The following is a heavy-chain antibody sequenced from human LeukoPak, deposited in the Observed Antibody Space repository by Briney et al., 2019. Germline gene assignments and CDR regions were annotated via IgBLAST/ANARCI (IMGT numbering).Heavy chain of an antibody. CDR2: IIPILGIA. CDR3: ARDAALTVTMAYY. CDR1: GGTFSSYT. D-gene: IGHD4-11*01. J-gene: IGHJ4*02. V-gene: IGHV1-69*04. Sequence: SVKVSCKASGGTFSSYTISWVRQAPGQGLEWMGRIIPILGIANYAQKFQGRVTITADKSTSTAYMELSSLRSEDTAVYYCARDAALTVTMAYYWGQGTLATVSS.